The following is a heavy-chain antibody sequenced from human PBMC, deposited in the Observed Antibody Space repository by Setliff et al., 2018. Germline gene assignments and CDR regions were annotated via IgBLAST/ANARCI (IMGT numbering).Heavy chain of an antibody. D-gene: IGHD3-16*01. CDR1: GGTFSSYA. CDR2: INAGNGNT. Sequence: GASVKVSCKASGGTFSSYAISWVRQAPGQRLEWMGWINAGNGNTKYSQKFQGRVTITRDTSASTAYMELSSLRSEDTAVYYCARDGGEYWGQGTLVTVSS. J-gene: IGHJ4*02. V-gene: IGHV1-3*01. CDR3: ARDGGEY.